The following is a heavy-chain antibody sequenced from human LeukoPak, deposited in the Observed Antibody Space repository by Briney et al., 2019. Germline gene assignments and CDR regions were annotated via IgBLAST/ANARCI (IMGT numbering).Heavy chain of an antibody. D-gene: IGHD1-26*01. J-gene: IGHJ3*02. Sequence: ASVKVSCKASGGTFSSYAISWVRQAPGQGLEWMGIINPSGGSTSYAQKFQGRVTMTRDTSTSTVYMELSSLRSEDTVVYYCARVGGSPVAFDIWGQGTMVTVSS. CDR3: ARVGGSPVAFDI. CDR2: INPSGGST. V-gene: IGHV1-46*01. CDR1: GGTFSSYA.